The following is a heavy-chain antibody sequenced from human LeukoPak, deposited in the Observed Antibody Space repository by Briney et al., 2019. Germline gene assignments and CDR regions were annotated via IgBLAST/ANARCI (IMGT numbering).Heavy chain of an antibody. CDR2: SGST. J-gene: IGHJ4*02. V-gene: IGHV4-4*07. Sequence: SGSTNYNPSLKSRATMSVDTSKNQFSLRLTSVTAADTAVYYCARDRFGRTTHFDYWGQGALVTVSS. D-gene: IGHD3-10*01. CDR3: ARDRFGRTTHFDY.